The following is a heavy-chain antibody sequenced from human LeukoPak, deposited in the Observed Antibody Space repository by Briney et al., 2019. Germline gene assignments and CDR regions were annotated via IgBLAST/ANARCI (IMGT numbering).Heavy chain of an antibody. V-gene: IGHV4-34*01. Sequence: PSETLSLTCAVYGGPFGVYYWSWVRQPPGKGLEWIGKINHSGSTNYDPSLKSRVTISVDTSKNHFSLKLSSVTAADTAVYYCAGPGAGDLDYWGQGTLVTVSS. CDR3: AGPGAGDLDY. CDR1: GGPFGVYY. CDR2: INHSGST. D-gene: IGHD3-10*01. J-gene: IGHJ4*02.